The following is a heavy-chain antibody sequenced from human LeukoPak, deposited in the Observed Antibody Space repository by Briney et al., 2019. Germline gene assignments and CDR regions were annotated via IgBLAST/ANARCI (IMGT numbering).Heavy chain of an antibody. V-gene: IGHV3-30*14. D-gene: IGHD5-18*01. Sequence: PGGSLRLSCAASGFTFSSYAMHWVRQAPGKGLEWVAVISYDGSNKYYADSVKGRFTISRDTSKNTLYLQMHSLRAEDTAVYYCVTTSGYSSGYGYFDSWGQGTLVTVS. CDR2: ISYDGSNK. CDR1: GFTFSSYA. J-gene: IGHJ4*02. CDR3: VTTSGYSSGYGYFDS.